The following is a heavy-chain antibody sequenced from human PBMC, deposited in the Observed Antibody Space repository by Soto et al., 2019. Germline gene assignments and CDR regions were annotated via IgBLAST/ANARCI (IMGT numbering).Heavy chain of an antibody. Sequence: QVQLVQSGAEVKKPGSSVKVSCKASGGTFSSYTISWVRQAPGQGLEWMGRIIPILGIANYAQKSQGRVTITADKSTSTAYMELSSLRPEDTAVYYCAREQHGGDPMIWGQGTLVTVS. J-gene: IGHJ4*02. CDR3: AREQHGGDPMI. V-gene: IGHV1-69*08. D-gene: IGHD2-21*02. CDR2: IIPILGIA. CDR1: GGTFSSYT.